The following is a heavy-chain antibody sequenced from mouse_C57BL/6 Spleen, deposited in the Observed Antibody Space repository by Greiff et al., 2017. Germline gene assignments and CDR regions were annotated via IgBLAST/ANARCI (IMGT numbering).Heavy chain of an antibody. CDR1: GFSFNTYA. J-gene: IGHJ2*01. D-gene: IGHD1-1*01. CDR3: VRDYVYFDY. Sequence: GGGLVQPKGSLKLSCAASGFSFNTYAMNWVRQAPGKGLEWVARIRSKSNNYATYYADSVKDRFTISRDDSESMLYLQMNNLKTEDTAMYYCVRDYVYFDYWGQGTTLTVSS. CDR2: IRSKSNNYAT. V-gene: IGHV10-1*01.